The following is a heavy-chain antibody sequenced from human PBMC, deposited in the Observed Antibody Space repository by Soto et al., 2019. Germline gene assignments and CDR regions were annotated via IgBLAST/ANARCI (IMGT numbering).Heavy chain of an antibody. D-gene: IGHD6-19*01. V-gene: IGHV3-7*03. Sequence: EVQLVESGGGLVQPGGSLRLSCAASGFTFSSYWMSWVRQAPGKGLEWVANIKQDGSEKYYVDSVKGRFTISRDNAKNSLYLQMNSLRAEDTAVYHCARGGLYSSGWYFDYLGQGTLVTVSS. J-gene: IGHJ4*02. CDR2: IKQDGSEK. CDR3: ARGGLYSSGWYFDY. CDR1: GFTFSSYW.